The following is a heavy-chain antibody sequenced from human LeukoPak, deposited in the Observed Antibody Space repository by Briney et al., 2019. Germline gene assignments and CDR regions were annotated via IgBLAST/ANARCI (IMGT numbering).Heavy chain of an antibody. CDR2: INPSGGST. D-gene: IGHD3-10*01. V-gene: IGHV1-46*01. Sequence: ASVKVSCKASGYTFTSYYMHWVRQDPGQGLEWMGIINPSGGSTSYAQKFQGRVTMTRDTSTSTVYMELSSLRSEDTAVYYCARDRLDHYYGSGSPNYYFDYWGQGTLVTVSS. CDR3: ARDRLDHYYGSGSPNYYFDY. CDR1: GYTFTSYY. J-gene: IGHJ4*02.